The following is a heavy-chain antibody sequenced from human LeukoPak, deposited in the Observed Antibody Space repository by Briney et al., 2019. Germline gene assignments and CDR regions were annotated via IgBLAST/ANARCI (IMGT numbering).Heavy chain of an antibody. D-gene: IGHD5-18*01. Sequence: PGGSLRLSCAASGFTFSSYWMSWVRQAPGKGLEWVANIKQDGSEKYYVDSVKGRFTISRDNAKNSLYLQMSSLRAEDTAVYYCAREWLGYSYGTRTPYFDYWGQGTLVTVSS. CDR2: IKQDGSEK. J-gene: IGHJ4*02. CDR3: AREWLGYSYGTRTPYFDY. CDR1: GFTFSSYW. V-gene: IGHV3-7*01.